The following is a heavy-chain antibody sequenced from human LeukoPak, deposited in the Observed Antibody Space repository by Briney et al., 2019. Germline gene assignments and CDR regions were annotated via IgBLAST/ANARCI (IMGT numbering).Heavy chain of an antibody. Sequence: PGGSLRLSCAASGFTFSRYSMNWVRQVPGKGLEWVSGINWNGGSTGYADSVKGRFTISRDNAKNSLYLQMNSLRAEDTALYYCARDIVLIAVAVRGSFDIWGQGTMVTVSS. CDR1: GFTFSRYS. CDR2: INWNGGST. J-gene: IGHJ3*02. D-gene: IGHD6-19*01. CDR3: ARDIVLIAVAVRGSFDI. V-gene: IGHV3-20*04.